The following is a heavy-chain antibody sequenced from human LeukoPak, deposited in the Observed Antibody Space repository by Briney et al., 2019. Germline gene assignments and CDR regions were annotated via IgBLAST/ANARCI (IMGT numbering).Heavy chain of an antibody. Sequence: GGSLRLSCTTSGFAFDDHGMSWVRQVPGKGLEWVSGINWNGGSTGYADPLRGRFTISRDNAKNSLYLQMDSLRVEDTALYYCARAPITSPFYFDYWGQGTLVTVSS. CDR3: ARAPITSPFYFDY. V-gene: IGHV3-20*04. CDR1: GFAFDDHG. J-gene: IGHJ4*02. CDR2: INWNGGST. D-gene: IGHD2-2*01.